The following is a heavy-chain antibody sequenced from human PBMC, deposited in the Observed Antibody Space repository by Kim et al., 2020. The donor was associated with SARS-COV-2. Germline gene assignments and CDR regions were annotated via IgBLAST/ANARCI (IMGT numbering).Heavy chain of an antibody. CDR2: IYHSGST. J-gene: IGHJ6*02. Sequence: SETLSLTCAVSGGSISSSNWWSWVRQPPGKGLEWIGEIYHSGSTNYNPSLKSRVTISVDKSKNQFSLKLSSVTAADTAVYYCARDHRAGTTLYYYYGMDVWGQGTTVTVSS. D-gene: IGHD1-1*01. CDR1: GGSISSSNW. CDR3: ARDHRAGTTLYYYYGMDV. V-gene: IGHV4-4*02.